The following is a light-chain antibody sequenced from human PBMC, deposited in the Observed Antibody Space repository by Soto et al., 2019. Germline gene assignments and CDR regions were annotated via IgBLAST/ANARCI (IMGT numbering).Light chain of an antibody. CDR3: QSYDSSLSAYV. CDR1: NSNIGAGYD. J-gene: IGLJ1*01. Sequence: QAVVTQPPSVSGAPGQRVTISCTGSNSNIGAGYDVHWYQQLPGTAPNLLIHDNSNRPSGVPDRFSGSKSGTSASLAITGLQAEDEADYYCQSYDSSLSAYVFGTGTKVTVL. CDR2: DNS. V-gene: IGLV1-40*01.